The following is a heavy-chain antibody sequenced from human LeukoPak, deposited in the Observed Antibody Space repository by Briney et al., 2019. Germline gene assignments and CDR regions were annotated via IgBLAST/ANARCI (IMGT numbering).Heavy chain of an antibody. CDR3: ARGAWLLRAFDY. J-gene: IGHJ4*02. Sequence: PGGSLRLSCVASGFTLRSYVMNWVRQTPGKGLEWVSSISGSGDSTFYADSVKGRFTISRDNAKNSLYLQMNSLRAEDTAVYYCARGAWLLRAFDYWGQGTLVTVSS. CDR2: ISGSGDST. CDR1: GFTLRSYV. V-gene: IGHV3-23*01. D-gene: IGHD3-22*01.